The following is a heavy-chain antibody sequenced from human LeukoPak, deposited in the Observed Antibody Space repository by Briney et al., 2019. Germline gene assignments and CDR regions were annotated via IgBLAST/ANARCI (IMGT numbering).Heavy chain of an antibody. CDR3: ARVPRD. CDR2: IYTSGST. V-gene: IGHV4-61*02. J-gene: IGHJ4*02. Sequence: PSETLSLTCTVSGGSISSGSYYWSWIRQPAGMGLEWIGRIYTSGSTNYNPSLKSRVTISVDTSKNQFSLKLSSVTAAGTAVYYCARVPRDWGQGTLVTVSS. CDR1: GGSISSGSYY.